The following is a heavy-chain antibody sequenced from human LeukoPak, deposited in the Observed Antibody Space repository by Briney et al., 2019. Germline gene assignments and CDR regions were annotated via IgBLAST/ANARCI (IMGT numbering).Heavy chain of an antibody. D-gene: IGHD3-22*01. CDR3: AREGNYYDSSGYDYFDY. CDR1: GFTFSTYS. Sequence: PGGSLRLSCAASGFTFSTYSMNWVRQAPGKGLEWVSYISSSGSTIYYADSVKGRFTISRDNAKNSLYLQMNSLRAEDTAVYYCAREGNYYDSSGYDYFDYWGQGTLVTVSS. J-gene: IGHJ4*02. V-gene: IGHV3-48*04. CDR2: ISSSGSTI.